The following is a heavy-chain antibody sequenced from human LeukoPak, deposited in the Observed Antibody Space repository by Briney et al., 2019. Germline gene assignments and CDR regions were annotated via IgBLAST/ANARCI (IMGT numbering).Heavy chain of an antibody. V-gene: IGHV1-2*02. Sequence: ASVKVSCKASGHTFSSYSMYWVRQAPGQGLKWMGWINPNSGGTIYVEKFQGRVTMTRDMSISTDYMELSSLRSDDTAVYYCARGAEDSSVYYSGLYYWGQGTLVTVSS. CDR2: INPNSGGT. J-gene: IGHJ4*02. CDR3: ARGAEDSSVYYSGLYY. D-gene: IGHD3-22*01. CDR1: GHTFSSYS.